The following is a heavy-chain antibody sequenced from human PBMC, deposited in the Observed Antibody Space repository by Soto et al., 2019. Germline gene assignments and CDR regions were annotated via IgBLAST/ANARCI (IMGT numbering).Heavy chain of an antibody. CDR2: INHSGST. J-gene: IGHJ6*03. CDR1: GGSFSGYY. Sequence: PSETLSLTCAVYGGSFSGYYWSWIRQPPGKGLEWIREINHSGSTNYNPSLKSRVTISVDTSKNQFSLKLSSVTAADTAVYYCARVMAAGTILKRHYYYYMDVWGKGTTVTVSS. V-gene: IGHV4-34*01. D-gene: IGHD6-13*01. CDR3: ARVMAAGTILKRHYYYYMDV.